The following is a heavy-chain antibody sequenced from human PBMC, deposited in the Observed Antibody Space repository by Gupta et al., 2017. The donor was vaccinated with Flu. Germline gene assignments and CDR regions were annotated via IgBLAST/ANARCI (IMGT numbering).Heavy chain of an antibody. CDR3: VTNDARKTDYYLDN. CDR2: IHSSGST. D-gene: IGHD1-1*01. CDR1: GGSINSPSFY. J-gene: IGHJ4*02. Sequence: QLQLRESGPGLVKPSETLSLTCTVSGGSINSPSFYWGWIRQPPGKGLEWIGNIHSSGSTYYNPSLQSRAAISVDTSKNHFSLRLNSVTAADTAVYYCVTNDARKTDYYLDNWGQGSLVTVSS. V-gene: IGHV4-39*02.